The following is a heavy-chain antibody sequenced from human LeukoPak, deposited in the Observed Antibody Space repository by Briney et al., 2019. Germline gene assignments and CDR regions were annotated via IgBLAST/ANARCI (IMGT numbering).Heavy chain of an antibody. J-gene: IGHJ4*02. CDR3: ASRSGRDGYNYYY. CDR1: GYCFTSYW. Sequence: GESLKISCKGSGYCFTSYWIGWVRQMPGKGLEGMGIIYPGDSDTRYNPSFQSQVPISADNSLRTAYRQWSSLKASDTAMYYCASRSGRDGYNYYYWGQGTLVTVSS. V-gene: IGHV5-51*01. CDR2: IYPGDSDT. D-gene: IGHD5-24*01.